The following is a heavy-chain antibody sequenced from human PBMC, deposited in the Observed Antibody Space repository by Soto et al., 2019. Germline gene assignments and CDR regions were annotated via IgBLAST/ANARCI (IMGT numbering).Heavy chain of an antibody. Sequence: QVQLVQSGAEVKKPGSSVKVSCKASGGIFSTYAISWLRQAPGQGLEWMGGIIPIFGTPNYAQRFQGRVTLTADESTSTADMELSRLRSEDTAVYYCARDRDDYGSGNYYNRIDFWGQGTLVTVSS. CDR1: GGIFSTYA. CDR3: ARDRDDYGSGNYYNRIDF. D-gene: IGHD3-10*01. V-gene: IGHV1-69*01. CDR2: IIPIFGTP. J-gene: IGHJ4*02.